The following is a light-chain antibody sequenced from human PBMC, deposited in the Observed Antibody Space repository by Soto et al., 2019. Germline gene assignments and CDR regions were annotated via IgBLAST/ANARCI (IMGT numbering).Light chain of an antibody. CDR1: QSVSSN. Sequence: EIVMSQSPATLSVSPGERATLSCRASQSVSSNLAWYQQKPGQAPRLLIYGASTRATGIPARFSGSGSGTDFTLTISSLEPEDFAVYYCQQRSNWPPLTFGGGTNVDIK. CDR3: QQRSNWPPLT. CDR2: GAS. V-gene: IGKV3-15*01. J-gene: IGKJ4*01.